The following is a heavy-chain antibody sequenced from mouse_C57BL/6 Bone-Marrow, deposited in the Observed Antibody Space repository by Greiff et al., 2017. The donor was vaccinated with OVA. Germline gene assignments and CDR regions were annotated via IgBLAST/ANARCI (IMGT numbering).Heavy chain of an antibody. CDR2: INPGSGGT. J-gene: IGHJ1*03. CDR1: GYAFTNYL. V-gene: IGHV1-54*01. D-gene: IGHD2-3*01. CDR3: AGADGYWTYWYFDV. Sequence: VQLQQSGAELVRPGTSVKVSCKASGYAFTNYLIEWVKQRPGQGLEWIGVINPGSGGTNYNEKFKGKATLTADKSSSTAYMQLSSLTSEDSAVYFCAGADGYWTYWYFDVWGTGTTVTVSS.